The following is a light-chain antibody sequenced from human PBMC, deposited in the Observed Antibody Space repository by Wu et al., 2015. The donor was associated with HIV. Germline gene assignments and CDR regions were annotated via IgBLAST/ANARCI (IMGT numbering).Light chain of an antibody. CDR3: QQYRDWPWT. J-gene: IGKJ1*01. Sequence: EIVMTQSPATLSVSPGERVTLSCRTSQSVSSSLAWYQRRPGQSPRLLIYAASTRATGIPARFSGSGSGTEYTLAISSLQSEDFAIYYCQQYRDWPWTFGQGAKVEIK. CDR2: AAS. V-gene: IGKV3-15*01. CDR1: QSVSSS.